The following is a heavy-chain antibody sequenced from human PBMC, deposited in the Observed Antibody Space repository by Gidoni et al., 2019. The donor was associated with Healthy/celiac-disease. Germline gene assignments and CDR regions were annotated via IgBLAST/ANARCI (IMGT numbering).Heavy chain of an antibody. V-gene: IGHV4-61*02. J-gene: IGHJ6*03. CDR3: ARALYCSGGSCYSNYYYYYMDV. Sequence: QVQLQESGPGLVKPSQTLSLTCTVPGGSIRRGSYYWSWIRQPAGKGLEWIGRIYTSGSTNYNPSLKSRVTISVDTSKNQFSLKLSSVTAADTAVYYCARALYCSGGSCYSNYYYYYMDVWGKGTTITVSS. CDR1: GGSIRRGSYY. CDR2: IYTSGST. D-gene: IGHD2-15*01.